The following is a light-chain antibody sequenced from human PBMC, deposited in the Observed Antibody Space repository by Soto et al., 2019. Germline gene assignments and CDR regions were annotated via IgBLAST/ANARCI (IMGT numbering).Light chain of an antibody. CDR2: DVS. Sequence: QSALTQPASVSGSPGQSITISCTGTSSDVGGYNYVSWYQQHPGKAPKLMIYDVSNRPSGVSNRFSGSKSGNTASLTISGLQAEDEADYYCSSYTSSSTRPWVFGGGTKVTVL. J-gene: IGLJ2*01. V-gene: IGLV2-14*01. CDR3: SSYTSSSTRPWV. CDR1: SSDVGGYNY.